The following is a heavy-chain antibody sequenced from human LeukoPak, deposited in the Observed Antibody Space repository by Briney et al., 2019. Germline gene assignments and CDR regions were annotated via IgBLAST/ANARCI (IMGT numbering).Heavy chain of an antibody. Sequence: PSETLSLTCTVSGGSISSSSYYWGWIRQPPGKGLEWIGSIYYSGSTYYNPSLKSRVTISVDTSKNQFSLKLSSVTAADTAVYYCAGGYSYGKDYYYYYMDVWGKGTTVTVSS. CDR3: AGGYSYGKDYYYYYMDV. CDR2: IYYSGST. D-gene: IGHD5-18*01. J-gene: IGHJ6*03. V-gene: IGHV4-39*07. CDR1: GGSISSSSYY.